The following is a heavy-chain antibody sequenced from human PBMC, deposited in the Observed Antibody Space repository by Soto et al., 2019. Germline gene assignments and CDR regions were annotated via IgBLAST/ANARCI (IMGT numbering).Heavy chain of an antibody. CDR1: GFNFRNYF. CDR3: ARKTKAPGDSAFDY. D-gene: IGHD2-21*01. V-gene: IGHV3-7*03. CDR2: INQDGSEK. J-gene: IGHJ4*02. Sequence: PGGSLSLSCSAAGFNFRNYFMNWGRQAPGKGLEWVANINQDGSEKYYVDSVKGRFTISRDNAKNSLYLQMNSLRAEDTAVYYCARKTKAPGDSAFDYWGQGTLVTVSS.